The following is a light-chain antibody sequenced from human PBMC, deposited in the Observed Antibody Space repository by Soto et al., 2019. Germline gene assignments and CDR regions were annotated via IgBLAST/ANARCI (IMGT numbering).Light chain of an antibody. V-gene: IGLV1-47*02. J-gene: IGLJ3*02. CDR2: LND. CDR1: SSNIGGNY. CDR3: ATWSDSLKGWV. Sequence: QSVLTQPPSASGTPGQRVTISCSGSSSNIGGNYVYWYQQLPGAAPKLLIYLNDQRPSGVPDRFFGSKSGTSASLAISGLRSEDEAFYYCATWSDSLKGWVFGGGTKLTVL.